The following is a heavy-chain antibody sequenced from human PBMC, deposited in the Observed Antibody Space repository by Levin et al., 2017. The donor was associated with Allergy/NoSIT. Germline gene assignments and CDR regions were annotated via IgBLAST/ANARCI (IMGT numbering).Heavy chain of an antibody. CDR3: ARGPYDYVWGSYRYPTYFDY. CDR2: INHSGST. V-gene: IGHV4-34*01. D-gene: IGHD3-16*02. J-gene: IGHJ4*02. CDR1: GGSFSGYY. Sequence: PSETLSLTCAVYGGSFSGYYWSWIRQPPGKGLEWIGEINHSGSTNYNPSLKSRVTISVDTSKNQFSLKLSSVTAADTAVYYCARGPYDYVWGSYRYPTYFDYWGQGTLVTVSS.